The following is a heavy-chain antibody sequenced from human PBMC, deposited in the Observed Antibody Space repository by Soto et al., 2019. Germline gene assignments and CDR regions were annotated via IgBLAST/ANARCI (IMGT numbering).Heavy chain of an antibody. CDR3: ATRSSWFDP. CDR1: GGSISSGGYS. J-gene: IGHJ5*02. V-gene: IGHV4-30-2*01. Sequence: QLQLQESGSGLVKPSQTLSLTCAVSGGSISSGGYSWSWIRQPPGKGLEWIGYIYHSGSTYYNPSLKTRVTISVDRAENPLSLKLSSVPAADTAVYYCATRSSWFDPWGQGTLVTVSS. CDR2: IYHSGST.